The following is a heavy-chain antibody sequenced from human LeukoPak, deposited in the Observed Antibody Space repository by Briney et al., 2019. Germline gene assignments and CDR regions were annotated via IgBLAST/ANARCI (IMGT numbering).Heavy chain of an antibody. V-gene: IGHV3-30*02. CDR3: AKAPPDFWYGGDC. Sequence: GGSLRLSCAASGFTLSSYDMHWVRQATGKGLEWVAFLRYDGSNKYYADSVNGLFTTSRDNSKNTLYLQMNSLRAEDTAVYYCAKAPPDFWYGGDCWGQGTLVTVSS. CDR2: LRYDGSNK. D-gene: IGHD3-3*01. CDR1: GFTLSSYD. J-gene: IGHJ4*02.